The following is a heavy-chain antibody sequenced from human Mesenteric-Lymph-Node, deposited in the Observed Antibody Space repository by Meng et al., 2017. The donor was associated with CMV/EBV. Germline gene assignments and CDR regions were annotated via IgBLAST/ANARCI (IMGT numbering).Heavy chain of an antibody. CDR2: IIPIFGTA. CDR1: GGTFSSYA. Sequence: SVKVSCKASGGTFSSYAISWVRQAPGQGLEWMGGIIPIFGTANYAQKFQGRVTITADKSTSTAYMELSSLRSEDTAVYYCATGPRVLRFLEWLFPYFDYWGQGTLVTVSS. J-gene: IGHJ4*02. V-gene: IGHV1-69*06. D-gene: IGHD3-3*01. CDR3: ATGPRVLRFLEWLFPYFDY.